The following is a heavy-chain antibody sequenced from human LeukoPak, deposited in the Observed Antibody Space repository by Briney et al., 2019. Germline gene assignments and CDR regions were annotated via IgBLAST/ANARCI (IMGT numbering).Heavy chain of an antibody. CDR1: GGSISSGGYY. CDR3: ARSRGYYYYFGLDV. Sequence: SQTLSLTCTVSGGSISSGGYYWSWIRQHPGKGLEWIGYIYYSGSTSYNPSLKSRVTISVDTSKNQFSLKLSSVTAADTAVYYCARSRGYYYYFGLDVWGQGTTVTVSS. J-gene: IGHJ6*02. V-gene: IGHV4-30-4*08. CDR2: IYYSGST.